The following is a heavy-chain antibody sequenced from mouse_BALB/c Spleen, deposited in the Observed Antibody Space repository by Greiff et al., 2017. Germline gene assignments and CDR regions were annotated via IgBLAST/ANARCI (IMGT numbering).Heavy chain of an antibody. D-gene: IGHD2-2*01. V-gene: IGHV1-87*01. J-gene: IGHJ2*01. CDR3: AREGGYDGYYFDY. Sequence: SGAELARPGASVKLSCKASGYTFTSYWMQWVKQRPGQGLEWIGAIYPGDGDTRYTQKFKGKATLTADKSSSTAYMQLSSLASEDSAVYYCAREGGYDGYYFDYWGQGTTLTVSS. CDR1: GYTFTSYW. CDR2: IYPGDGDT.